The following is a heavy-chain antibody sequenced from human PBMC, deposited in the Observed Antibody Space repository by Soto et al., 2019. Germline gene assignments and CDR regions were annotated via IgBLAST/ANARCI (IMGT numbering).Heavy chain of an antibody. V-gene: IGHV3-7*01. Sequence: EVQLVESGGGLVQPGGSLRLSCAASGFTFSSYWMTWVRQAPGKGLEWVANIKRDGSEKYYVDSVKGRFTISRDNAKNSRYLQSNSLRAEDTTVYYCARDARWNYRDYWGQGTLVTVSS. CDR3: ARDARWNYRDY. J-gene: IGHJ4*02. CDR2: IKRDGSEK. CDR1: GFTFSSYW. D-gene: IGHD1-1*01.